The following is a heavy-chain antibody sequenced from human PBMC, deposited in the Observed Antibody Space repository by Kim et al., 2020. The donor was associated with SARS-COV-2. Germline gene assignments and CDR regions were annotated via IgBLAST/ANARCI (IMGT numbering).Heavy chain of an antibody. V-gene: IGHV4-31*02. Sequence: GSTYYNPSLKSRVTISVDTSKNQFSLKLSSVTAADTAVYYCARLSSGYRSWGQGTLVTVSS. D-gene: IGHD3-22*01. CDR2: GST. J-gene: IGHJ5*02. CDR3: ARLSSGYRS.